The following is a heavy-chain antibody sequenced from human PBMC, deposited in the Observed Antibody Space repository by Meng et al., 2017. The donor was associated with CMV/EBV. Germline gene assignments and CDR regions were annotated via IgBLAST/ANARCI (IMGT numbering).Heavy chain of an antibody. CDR2: ISGSGGST. CDR1: GFPFSSYA. D-gene: IGHD3-3*01. CDR3: ANSPLRMEWRRSNWFDP. J-gene: IGHJ5*02. V-gene: IGHV3-23*01. Sequence: LSLTCAASGFPFSSYAMSWVRPAPGKGLEWVSAISGSGGSTYYADSVKGRFTISRDNSKNTLYLQMNSLRAEDTAVYYCANSPLRMEWRRSNWFDPWGQGTLVTVSS.